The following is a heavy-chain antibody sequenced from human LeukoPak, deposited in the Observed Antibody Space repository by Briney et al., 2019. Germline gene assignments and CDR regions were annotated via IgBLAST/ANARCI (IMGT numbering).Heavy chain of an antibody. D-gene: IGHD5-18*01. Sequence: SSETLSLTCTVSGGSISSSSYYWGWIRQPPGKGLEWIGSIYYSGSTYYNPSLKSRVTISVDTSKNQFSLKLSSVTAADTAVYYCARLQIQLWLRAFDIWGQGTMVTVSS. V-gene: IGHV4-39*01. J-gene: IGHJ3*02. CDR2: IYYSGST. CDR3: ARLQIQLWLRAFDI. CDR1: GGSISSSSYY.